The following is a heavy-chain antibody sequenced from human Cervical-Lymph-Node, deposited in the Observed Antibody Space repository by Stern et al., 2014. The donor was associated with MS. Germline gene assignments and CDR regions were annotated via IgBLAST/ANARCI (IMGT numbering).Heavy chain of an antibody. CDR3: ARETDYDILTGLDY. J-gene: IGHJ4*02. Sequence: QLVQSGAEVKKPGASVKVSCKSSGYTFTSYVIHWVRQAPGQRLEWMGWINAGNGHTKYSQPFQGRVTITRDTSASTAYMDLSSLKSQDTAVYYCARETDYDILTGLDYWGQGTLVTVSS. CDR1: GYTFTSYV. D-gene: IGHD3-9*01. CDR2: INAGNGHT. V-gene: IGHV1-3*01.